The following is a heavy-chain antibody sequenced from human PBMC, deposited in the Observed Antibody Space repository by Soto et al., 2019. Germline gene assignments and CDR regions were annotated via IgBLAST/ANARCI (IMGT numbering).Heavy chain of an antibody. CDR1: GFGFSNYA. D-gene: IGHD3-10*01. V-gene: IGHV3-30*03. CDR3: ALLEGGPQGNFDY. Sequence: QVRLVESGGGVVQPGGSLRLSCAASGFGFSNYAMHWVRQAPGKGLEWVALVAHDGGNKYYGDGVKGRFTISRDNSKNTLDLTMNSLRAEDTAVYYCALLEGGPQGNFDYWGQGILVTVSS. J-gene: IGHJ4*02. CDR2: VAHDGGNK.